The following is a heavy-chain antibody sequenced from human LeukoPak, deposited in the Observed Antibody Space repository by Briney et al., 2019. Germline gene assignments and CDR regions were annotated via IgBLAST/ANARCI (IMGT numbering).Heavy chain of an antibody. CDR1: GGSVNSGYYY. CDR2: IYASGST. Sequence: SETLSLTCTVSGGSVNSGYYYWSWIRQPPGKGLEWIGRIYASGSTNYNPSLKSRVTMSVDTSKNQFSLKLSSVTAADTAVYYCARYVKKGYDTPGFDYWGQGTLVTVSS. V-gene: IGHV4-61*01. CDR3: ARYVKKGYDTPGFDY. J-gene: IGHJ4*02. D-gene: IGHD5-12*01.